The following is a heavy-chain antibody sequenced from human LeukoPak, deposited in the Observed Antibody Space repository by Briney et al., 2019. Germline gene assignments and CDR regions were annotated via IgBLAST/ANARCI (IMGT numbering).Heavy chain of an antibody. CDR1: GFTFSSSD. CDR3: ARVREDSSGYWWYFDY. V-gene: IGHV3-33*08. CDR2: IWYDGSNK. D-gene: IGHD3-22*01. J-gene: IGHJ4*02. Sequence: GGSLRLSCAASGFTFSSSDMHWVRQAPGKGLEWVAVIWYDGSNKYYADSVKGRFTISRDNSKNTLYLQMNSLRAEDTALYYCARVREDSSGYWWYFDYWGQGTLVTVSS.